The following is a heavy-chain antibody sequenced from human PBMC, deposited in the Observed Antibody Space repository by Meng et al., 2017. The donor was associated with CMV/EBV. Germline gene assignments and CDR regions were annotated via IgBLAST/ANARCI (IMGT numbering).Heavy chain of an antibody. Sequence: GGSLRLSCVGPGFSFNDHAMIWVRQPPGKGLEWVSSINWSGSGAGYADSVKGRFTISRNNARNSLSLEMNNLRVEDTALYYCVRGDMPAAVLGSFDLWGQGTMVTVSS. CDR1: GFSFNDHA. D-gene: IGHD2-2*02. CDR3: VRGDMPAAVLGSFDL. V-gene: IGHV3-20*04. CDR2: INWSGSGA. J-gene: IGHJ3*01.